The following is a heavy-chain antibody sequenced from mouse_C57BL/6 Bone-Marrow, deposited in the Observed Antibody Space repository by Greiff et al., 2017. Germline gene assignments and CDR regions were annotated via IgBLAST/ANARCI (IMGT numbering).Heavy chain of an antibody. CDR1: GFNIKDDY. V-gene: IGHV14-4*01. CDR3: SSFDGNYFDF. D-gene: IGHD2-3*01. CDR2: IDPEIGDT. Sequence: EVKLQQSGAELVRPGASVKLSCTASGFNIKDDYIHWVKQRPEQGPEWIGWIDPEIGDTEYASKFQGKATITSDTTSNTAYLQLSSLTSEDTAVYYCSSFDGNYFDFWGQGTPLTVAS. J-gene: IGHJ2*01.